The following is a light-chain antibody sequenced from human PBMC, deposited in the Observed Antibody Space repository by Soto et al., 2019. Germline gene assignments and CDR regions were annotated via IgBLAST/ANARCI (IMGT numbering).Light chain of an antibody. CDR2: SAS. V-gene: IGKV1-9*01. CDR1: QAMSTY. J-gene: IGKJ4*01. Sequence: DIQLTQSPSFLSAFVGDTVTITCRASQAMSTYLAWYQQKPGKVPKLLIRSASTLQSGVPPRFSGGGSGTKFTLTISTLQPDDSGIYYCQQLNGYQLAFGGGTNVEIK. CDR3: QQLNGYQLA.